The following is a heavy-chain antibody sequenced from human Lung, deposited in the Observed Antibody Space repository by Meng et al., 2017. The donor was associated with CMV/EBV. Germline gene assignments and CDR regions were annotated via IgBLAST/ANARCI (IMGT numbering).Heavy chain of an antibody. V-gene: IGHV3-9*01. CDR3: AKDKDGGMDV. Sequence: SCAASGFTFDDYAMHWVRQAPGKGLEWVSGISWNSGSIGYADSVKGRFTISRDNAKNSLYLQMNSLRAEDTALYYCAKDKDGGMDVWGQRTTVTVSS. J-gene: IGHJ6*02. CDR1: GFTFDDYA. CDR2: ISWNSGSI.